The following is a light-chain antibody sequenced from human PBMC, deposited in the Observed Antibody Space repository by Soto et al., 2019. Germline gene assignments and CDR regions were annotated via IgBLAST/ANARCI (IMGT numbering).Light chain of an antibody. CDR3: QHYSSYWT. J-gene: IGKJ1*01. CDR1: QSISFF. Sequence: RLSQSPSILSAHVGDRVTISCRASQSISFFLSWFQQKPVKAPKLLIYDASSLESGVPSRFSGSGSGTEFTLTSSSLQPDDCATYCCQHYSSYWTFAQGTKVDI. V-gene: IGKV1-5*01. CDR2: DAS.